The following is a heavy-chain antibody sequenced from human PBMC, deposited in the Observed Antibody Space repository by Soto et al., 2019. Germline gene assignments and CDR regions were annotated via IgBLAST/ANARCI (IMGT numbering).Heavy chain of an antibody. CDR3: ARRGCSSTSCYSWFDP. Sequence: PAETLSLTCTVSGGSISSYYWSWIRQPPGKGLEWIGYIYYSGSANYNPSLKSRVTISVDTSKNQFSLKLSSVTAADTAVYYCARRGCSSTSCYSWFDPWGQGTLVTVSS. D-gene: IGHD2-2*01. CDR1: GGSISSYY. CDR2: IYYSGSA. J-gene: IGHJ5*02. V-gene: IGHV4-59*08.